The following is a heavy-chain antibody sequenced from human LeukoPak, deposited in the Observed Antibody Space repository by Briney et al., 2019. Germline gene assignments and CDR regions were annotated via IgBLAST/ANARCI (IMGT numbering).Heavy chain of an antibody. CDR3: ARAPYSSGWFDP. V-gene: IGHV3-21*01. CDR1: GFTFSRYS. J-gene: IGHJ5*02. Sequence: GGPLRISCAASGFTFSRYSMKLVRQAPGQGPDWVSSISSSSSYIYYADSVKGRFTISRDNAKNSLYLQMNSLRAEDTAVYYCARAPYSSGWFDPWGQGTLVTVSS. CDR2: ISSSSSYI. D-gene: IGHD6-19*01.